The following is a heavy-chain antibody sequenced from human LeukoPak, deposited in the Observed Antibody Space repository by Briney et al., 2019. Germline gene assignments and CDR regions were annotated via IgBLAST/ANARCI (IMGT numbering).Heavy chain of an antibody. CDR2: MNPNSGNT. CDR3: ARGEGYDILTGYYTTAFGI. V-gene: IGHV1-8*01. CDR1: GYTFTSYD. Sequence: ASVKVSCKASGYTFTSYDINWVRQATGQGLEWMGWMNPNSGNTGYAQKFQGRVTMTRNTSISTAYMELSSLRSEDTAVYYCARGEGYDILTGYYTTAFGIWGQGTMVTVSS. J-gene: IGHJ3*02. D-gene: IGHD3-9*01.